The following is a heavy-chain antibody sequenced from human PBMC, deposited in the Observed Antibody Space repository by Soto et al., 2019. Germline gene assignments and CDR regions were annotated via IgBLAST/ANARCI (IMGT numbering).Heavy chain of an antibody. CDR1: GFTFSSYG. CDR2: IWYDGGNK. J-gene: IGHJ4*02. V-gene: IGHV3-33*01. CDR3: ARDHDYGSGSYYKAFGF. Sequence: PGGSLRLSCAASGFTFSSYGMHWVRQLPGKGLEWVAVIWYDGGNKYYADSVKGRFTISRDNSKNTLYLQMNSLRAEDTAVYYCARDHDYGSGSYYKAFGFWGQGTLVTVSS. D-gene: IGHD3-10*01.